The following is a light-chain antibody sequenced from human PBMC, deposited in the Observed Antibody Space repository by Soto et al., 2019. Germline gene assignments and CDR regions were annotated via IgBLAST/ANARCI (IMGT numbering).Light chain of an antibody. J-gene: IGLJ1*01. Sequence: QSALTQPRSVSGSPGQSVTISCTGTSSDVGGDNHVSWYQQHPGKAPKIMIYDISKRPSGVPDRFSGSKSGNTASLTISGLQAEDEAEYYCCSYGGSFYVFGTGTKVTVL. CDR1: SSDVGGDNH. CDR2: DIS. CDR3: CSYGGSFYV. V-gene: IGLV2-11*01.